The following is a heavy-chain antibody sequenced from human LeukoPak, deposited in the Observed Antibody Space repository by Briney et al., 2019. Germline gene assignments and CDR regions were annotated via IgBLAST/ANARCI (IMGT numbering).Heavy chain of an antibody. D-gene: IGHD6-6*01. Sequence: SETLSLTCTVSGVSISSHFWSWIRQPPGKGLEWLGYISNSGSTYYNPSLKSRLTISGDTSRNQFSLELTSVTAADTAVYYCARNSAYSTSSGFNSWGQGTLVTVSS. V-gene: IGHV4-59*11. J-gene: IGHJ4*02. CDR2: ISNSGST. CDR1: GVSISSHF. CDR3: ARNSAYSTSSGFNS.